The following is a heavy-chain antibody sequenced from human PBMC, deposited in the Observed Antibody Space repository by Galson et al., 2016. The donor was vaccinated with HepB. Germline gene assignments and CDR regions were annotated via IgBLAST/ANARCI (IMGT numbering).Heavy chain of an antibody. J-gene: IGHJ4*02. CDR1: GYGFSGYY. D-gene: IGHD4-23*01. V-gene: IGHV1-2*02. CDR2: IFPRSGAT. Sequence: KVSCKASGYGFSGYYMNWVRQAPGQGLEWMGCIFPRSGATNYAQKFQGRVTMTADTSVSTVYMELSSLRSDDTAVYYCAGDGATVGTSPDYWGQETLVTVSS. CDR3: AGDGATVGTSPDY.